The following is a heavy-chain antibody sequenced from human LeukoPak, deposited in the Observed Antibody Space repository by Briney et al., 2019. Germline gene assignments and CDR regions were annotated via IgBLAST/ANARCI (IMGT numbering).Heavy chain of an antibody. CDR1: GGTFSSYA. V-gene: IGHV1-69*04. Sequence: ASVKVSCKASGGTFSSYAISWVRQAPGQGLEWMGRIIPILGIANYAQKFQGRVTITADKSTSTAYMELSSLRSEDTAVYYCARGFGATDGYNPNWGQGTLVTVSS. D-gene: IGHD5-24*01. CDR2: IIPILGIA. J-gene: IGHJ4*02. CDR3: ARGFGATDGYNPN.